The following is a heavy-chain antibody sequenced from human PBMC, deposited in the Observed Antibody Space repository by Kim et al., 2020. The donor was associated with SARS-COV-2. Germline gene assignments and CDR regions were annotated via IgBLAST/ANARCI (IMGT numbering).Heavy chain of an antibody. J-gene: IGHJ4*02. Sequence: GGSLRLSCAASGFIFSSYWMTWVRQAPGKGLEWVANIKPDGSETYCVDSVKGRFTVSRDNAKNSLSLQMNSLRAEDTAVYYCARTDFAAAGNYWGQGTLVTVSS. CDR1: GFIFSSYW. V-gene: IGHV3-7*03. CDR2: IKPDGSET. D-gene: IGHD6-13*01. CDR3: ARTDFAAAGNY.